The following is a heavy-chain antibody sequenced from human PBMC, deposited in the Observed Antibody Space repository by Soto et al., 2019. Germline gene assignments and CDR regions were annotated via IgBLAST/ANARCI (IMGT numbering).Heavy chain of an antibody. J-gene: IGHJ6*02. CDR2: IYHSGST. V-gene: IGHV4-4*02. CDR3: ARGGGYYYDSSGYYYDRYYYYGMDV. Sequence: PSETLSLTCAVSGGSISSSNWWSWVRQPPGKGLEWIGEIYHSGSTNYNPSLKSRVTISVDKSKNQFSLKLSSVTAADTAVYYCARGGGYYYDSSGYYYDRYYYYGMDVWGQGTTVTVSS. D-gene: IGHD3-22*01. CDR1: GGSISSSNW.